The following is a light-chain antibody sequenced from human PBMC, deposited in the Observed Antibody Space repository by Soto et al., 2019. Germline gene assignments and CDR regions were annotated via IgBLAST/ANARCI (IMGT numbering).Light chain of an antibody. CDR2: GAS. Sequence: DIQMTQSPSSLSAYVGDRVTVTCRASQSISNYLNWYQQKPGKAPKLLIYGASSLQSGVPSRFSGSGSGTDFTLTISSLQPEDFATYYCQQSQQSYSSPLTFGGGTKVEIK. CDR1: QSISNY. V-gene: IGKV1-39*01. CDR3: QQSQQSYSSPLT. J-gene: IGKJ4*01.